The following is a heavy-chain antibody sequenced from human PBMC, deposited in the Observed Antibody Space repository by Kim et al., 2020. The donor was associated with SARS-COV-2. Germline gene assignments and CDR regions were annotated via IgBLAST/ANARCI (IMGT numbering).Heavy chain of an antibody. Sequence: SETLSLTCTVSGGSISSSSYYWGWIRQPPGKGLEWIGSVYYSGRTYYNPSLKSRVTISIDTSKNQFSLKLSSGTAADTAVYYCASLDSWSGYFQHWGQDTLVTVSS. V-gene: IGHV4-39*01. J-gene: IGHJ1*01. CDR3: ASLDSWSGYFQH. CDR2: VYYSGRT. CDR1: GGSISSSSYY. D-gene: IGHD3-3*01.